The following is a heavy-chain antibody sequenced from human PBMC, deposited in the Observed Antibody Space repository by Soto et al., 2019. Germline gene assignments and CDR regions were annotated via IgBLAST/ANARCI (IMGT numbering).Heavy chain of an antibody. J-gene: IGHJ6*02. CDR1: GFTFSSYA. D-gene: IGHD3-10*01. CDR2: ISYDGSNK. Sequence: AGGSLRLSCAASGFTFSSYAMHWVRQAPGKGLEWVAVISYDGSNKYYADSVKGRFTISRDNSKNTLYLQMNSLRAEDTAVYYCARDHWISDGSGSYSIIYYYYGMDVWGQGTTVTVSS. CDR3: ARDHWISDGSGSYSIIYYYYGMDV. V-gene: IGHV3-30-3*01.